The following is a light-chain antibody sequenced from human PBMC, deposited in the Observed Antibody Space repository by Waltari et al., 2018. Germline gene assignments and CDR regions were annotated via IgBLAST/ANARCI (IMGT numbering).Light chain of an antibody. J-gene: IGKJ4*01. Sequence: DIVLPQSPGPLSLSPRETATLSCRASQSLSNYLAWYQQKPGQAPRLLIYDTSNRATGIPARFSGSGFGTDFTLTISSLEPEDFAVYYCQQRQTWPLTFGGGTKVEIK. V-gene: IGKV3-11*01. CDR1: QSLSNY. CDR2: DTS. CDR3: QQRQTWPLT.